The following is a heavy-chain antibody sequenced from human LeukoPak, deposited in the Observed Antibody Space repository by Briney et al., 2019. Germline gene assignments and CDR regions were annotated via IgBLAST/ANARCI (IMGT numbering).Heavy chain of an antibody. CDR3: AKDRANSAIDD. D-gene: IGHD3-10*01. V-gene: IGHV3-69-1*01. CDR2: IGGDGIA. J-gene: IGHJ4*02. Sequence: WESLRLSCVASGVSFIDHPMNWVRQAPGKGLEWISYIGGDGIAFYAASVKGRFTASKDDARKSMYLQMNSLRVEDTAVYYCAKDRANSAIDDWGQGTQVTVSS. CDR1: GVSFIDHP.